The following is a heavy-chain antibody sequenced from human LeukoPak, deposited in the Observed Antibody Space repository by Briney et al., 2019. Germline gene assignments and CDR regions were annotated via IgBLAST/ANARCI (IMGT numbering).Heavy chain of an antibody. J-gene: IGHJ6*03. Sequence: PSETLSLTCTVSGGSISSGGYYWSWIRQHPGKGLEWIGSIYYSGSTYYNPSLKSRVTISVDTSKNQFSLKLSSVTAADTAVYYCARLGGSGSYSYYYYYYYMDVWGKGTTVTVSS. CDR3: ARLGGSGSYSYYYYYYYMDV. V-gene: IGHV4-39*01. CDR1: GGSISSGGYY. CDR2: IYYSGST. D-gene: IGHD3-10*01.